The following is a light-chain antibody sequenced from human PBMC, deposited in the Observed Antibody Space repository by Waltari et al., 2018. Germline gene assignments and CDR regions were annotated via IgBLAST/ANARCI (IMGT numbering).Light chain of an antibody. CDR1: KMADKY. CDR2: QDS. Sequence: SYELTQPRSVFLSPGQTDSITGWGEKMADKYACWYQQKPGQYPVLVIYQDSKRPSGIPERFSGSNSGNTATLTISGTQAMDEADYYCQAWDSSTAWVFGTGTKVTVL. CDR3: QAWDSSTAWV. J-gene: IGLJ1*01. V-gene: IGLV3-1*01.